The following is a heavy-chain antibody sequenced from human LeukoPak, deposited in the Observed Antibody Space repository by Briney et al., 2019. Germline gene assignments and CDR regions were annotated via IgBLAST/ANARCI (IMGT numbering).Heavy chain of an antibody. J-gene: IGHJ6*03. V-gene: IGHV3-23*01. Sequence: GGSLRLSCAASGFTFSSYAMSWVRQAPGKGLEWVSAISGSGGSTYYADYVKGRFTISRDNSKNTLYLQMNSLRAEDTAVYYCAKGTGSFLDYYYYYMDVWGKGTTVTVSS. CDR3: AKGTGSFLDYYYYYMDV. D-gene: IGHD6-13*01. CDR1: GFTFSSYA. CDR2: ISGSGGST.